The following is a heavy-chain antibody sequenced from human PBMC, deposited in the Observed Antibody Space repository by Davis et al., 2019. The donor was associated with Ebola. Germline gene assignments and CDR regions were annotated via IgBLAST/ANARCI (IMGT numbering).Heavy chain of an antibody. V-gene: IGHV3-74*01. CDR1: GFTFSSYW. CDR3: ARDSIDFGVVIMEYYFDY. J-gene: IGHJ4*02. D-gene: IGHD3-3*01. CDR2: INSDGSTT. Sequence: HTGGSLRLSCAASGFTFSSYWMHWVRQAPGKGLVWVSHINSDGSTTSYADSVKGRFTISSDNAKNTLYLQMNSLRAEDTAVYYCARDSIDFGVVIMEYYFDYWGQGTLVTVSS.